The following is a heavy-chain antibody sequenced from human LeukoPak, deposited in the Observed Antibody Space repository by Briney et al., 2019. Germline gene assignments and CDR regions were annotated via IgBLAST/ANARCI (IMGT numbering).Heavy chain of an antibody. V-gene: IGHV4-59*08. Sequence: SETLSLTCTVSGGSIGSYYWSWIRQPPGKGLEWIGYIYYGGSTKYHPSLKSRVTISVDTSKNQFSLTLSSVTAADTAVYYCARQEDHDYGDYYVDYWGQGTLVTVSS. CDR1: GGSIGSYY. J-gene: IGHJ4*02. CDR2: IYYGGST. CDR3: ARQEDHDYGDYYVDY. D-gene: IGHD4-17*01.